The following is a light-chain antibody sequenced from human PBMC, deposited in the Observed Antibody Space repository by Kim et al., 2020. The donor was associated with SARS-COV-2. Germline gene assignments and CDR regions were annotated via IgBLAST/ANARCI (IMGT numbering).Light chain of an antibody. J-gene: IGKJ4*01. CDR3: QQYGISPLT. CDR2: GAS. V-gene: IGKV3-20*01. Sequence: SPRERATLSCRASQRVSSSYLAWYQQKPGQAPRLLIYGASSRAAGIPDRFSGSGSGTDFTLAIGRLEPEDFAVYYCQQYGISPLTFGGGTKVDIK. CDR1: QRVSSSY.